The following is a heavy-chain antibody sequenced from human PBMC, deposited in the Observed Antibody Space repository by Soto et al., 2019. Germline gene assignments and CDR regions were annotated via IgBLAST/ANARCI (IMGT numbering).Heavy chain of an antibody. CDR3: ATLNSFGSDY. CDR2: IDSDGSGA. Sequence: XESLRLSCAASRFTFSNFWMHWVRQAPGKGLVWVSRIDSDGSGAMYADSVKGRLTISRDNAKSTLFLQMNSLRAEDTAVYYCATLNSFGSDYWGRGTLVTVSS. V-gene: IGHV3-74*03. J-gene: IGHJ4*02. D-gene: IGHD5-18*01. CDR1: RFTFSNFW.